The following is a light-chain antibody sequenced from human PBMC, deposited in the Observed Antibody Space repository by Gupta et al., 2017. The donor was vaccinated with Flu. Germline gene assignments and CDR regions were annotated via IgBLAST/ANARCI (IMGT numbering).Light chain of an antibody. CDR1: LSLLGSDGTTY. J-gene: IGKJ2*02. CDR2: ADS. CDR3: SQAINLPRT. Sequence: EIVITATPLPLSVTPGQAASIDCNSSLSLLGSDGTTYSYWYLQKPGQPPQLLLYADSNRFSGVPARFSGSGSGTDFTLKISRMEAEDVGVYYCSQAINLPRTFGQGTKLEIK. V-gene: IGKV2-29*03.